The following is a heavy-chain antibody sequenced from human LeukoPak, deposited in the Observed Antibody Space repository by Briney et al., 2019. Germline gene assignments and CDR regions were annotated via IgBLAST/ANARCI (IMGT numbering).Heavy chain of an antibody. CDR2: IYYSGST. CDR1: GGSISSYY. D-gene: IGHD3-10*01. V-gene: IGHV4-59*08. CDR3: ARHFEGSGVTIDY. J-gene: IGHJ4*02. Sequence: SETLSLTCTVSGGSISSYYWSWIRQPPGKGLEWIGYIYYSGSTNYNPSRKSRLTISVDTTKNQFSLKPSSVTAADTAVYYCARHFEGSGVTIDYWGQGTLVTVSS.